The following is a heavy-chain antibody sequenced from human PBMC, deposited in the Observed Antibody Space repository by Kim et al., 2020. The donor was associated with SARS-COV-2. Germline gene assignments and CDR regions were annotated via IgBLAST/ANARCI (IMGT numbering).Heavy chain of an antibody. Sequence: GGSLRLSCAASGFTFSSYSMNWVRQAPGKGLEWVSYISSSSSTIYYADSVKGRFTISRDNAKNSLYLQMNSLRDEDTAVYYCARDITPDSSGYYSGRYYYYYGMDVWGQGTTVTVSS. CDR3: ARDITPDSSGYYSGRYYYYYGMDV. J-gene: IGHJ6*02. V-gene: IGHV3-48*02. D-gene: IGHD3-22*01. CDR2: ISSSSSTI. CDR1: GFTFSSYS.